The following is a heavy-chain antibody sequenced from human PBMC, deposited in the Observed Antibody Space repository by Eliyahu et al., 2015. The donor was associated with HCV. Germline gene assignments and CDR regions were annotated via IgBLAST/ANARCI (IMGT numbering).Heavy chain of an antibody. CDR3: AKDLGEDDY. V-gene: IGHV3-30*18. Sequence: QVQLVESGGGVVQPGRXXXLSCAASGFTFSSYGXHWVRQAPGKGLEWVXVISYDGSNKYXADSVKGRFTISRDNSKNTLYLQMNSLRAEDTAVYYCAKDLGEDDYWGQGTLVTVSS. J-gene: IGHJ4*02. D-gene: IGHD3-10*01. CDR1: GFTFSSYG. CDR2: ISYDGSNK.